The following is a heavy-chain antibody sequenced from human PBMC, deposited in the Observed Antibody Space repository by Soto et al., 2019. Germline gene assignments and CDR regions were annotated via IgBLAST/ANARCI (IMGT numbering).Heavy chain of an antibody. CDR2: MYHSGST. V-gene: IGHV4-39*01. CDR3: ARVLSGSFGDQ. Sequence: QLQLQESGPGLVKPSETLSLTCTVSGGSVSNSNYYWGWIRQPPGKGLEWIGSMYHSGSTYYNPSLRSRGTISVDTSKNQFSLKLSSVTAADTAVYYCARVLSGSFGDQWGQGTLVTVSS. J-gene: IGHJ4*02. D-gene: IGHD1-26*01. CDR1: GGSVSNSNYY.